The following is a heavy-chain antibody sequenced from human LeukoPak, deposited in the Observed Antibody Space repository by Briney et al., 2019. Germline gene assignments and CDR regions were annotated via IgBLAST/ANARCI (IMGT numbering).Heavy chain of an antibody. CDR1: GYSISSGYY. V-gene: IGHV4-38-2*02. CDR3: ARVSLYCSSTSCLNMDV. J-gene: IGHJ6*03. Sequence: SETLSLTCTVSGYSISSGYYWDWIRQPPGKGLEWIGTLSHSGSSYYNPSLKSRVTISVDTSKNQFSLKLSSVTAADTAVYYCARVSLYCSSTSCLNMDVWGKGTTVTVSS. D-gene: IGHD2-2*01. CDR2: LSHSGSS.